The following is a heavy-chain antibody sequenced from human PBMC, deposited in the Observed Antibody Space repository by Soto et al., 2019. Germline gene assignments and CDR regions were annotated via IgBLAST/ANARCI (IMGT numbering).Heavy chain of an antibody. CDR2: ISYDGSNK. CDR1: GCTFSSYG. V-gene: IGHV3-30*18. J-gene: IGHJ6*02. Sequence: QVQLVESGGGVVQPGRSLRLSCAAAGCTFSSYGMHWVRQAPGKGLEWVAVISYDGSNKYYADSVKGRFTISRDNSKNTLYLQMNSLRAEDTAVYYCAKDQVVVTATYYYGMDVWGQGTTFTVSS. CDR3: AKDQVVVTATYYYGMDV. D-gene: IGHD2-21*02.